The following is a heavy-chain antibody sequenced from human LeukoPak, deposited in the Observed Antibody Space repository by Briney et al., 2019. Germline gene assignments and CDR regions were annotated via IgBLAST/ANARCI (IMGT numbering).Heavy chain of an antibody. Sequence: ASVKVSCKASGGTFSSYAISWVRQAPGQGLEWMGGIIPIFGTANYAQKFQGRVTITADESTSTAYMELSSLRSEDTAVYYCARDRDDYYDSCGQTLGPFDYWGQGTLVTVSS. D-gene: IGHD3-22*01. J-gene: IGHJ4*02. CDR2: IIPIFGTA. V-gene: IGHV1-69*13. CDR1: GGTFSSYA. CDR3: ARDRDDYYDSCGQTLGPFDY.